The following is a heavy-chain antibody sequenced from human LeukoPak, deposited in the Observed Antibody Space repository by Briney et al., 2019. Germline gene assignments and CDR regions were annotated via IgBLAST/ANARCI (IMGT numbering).Heavy chain of an antibody. V-gene: IGHV4-30-2*01. D-gene: IGHD2-2*03. CDR3: ARVAIVVVPAAPDY. J-gene: IGHJ4*02. CDR2: IYHSGST. CDR1: GGSISSGGYY. Sequence: PSQTLSLTCTVSGGSISSGGYYWSWIRQPPGKGLEWIGYIYHSGSTYYNPSLKSRVTISVDRSKNQFSLKLSSVTAADTAVYYCARVAIVVVPAAPDYWGQGTLVTVSS.